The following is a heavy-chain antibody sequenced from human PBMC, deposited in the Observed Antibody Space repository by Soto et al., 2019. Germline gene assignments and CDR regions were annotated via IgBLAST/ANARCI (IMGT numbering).Heavy chain of an antibody. V-gene: IGHV3-30*18. CDR1: GFTFSSYG. J-gene: IGHJ6*02. D-gene: IGHD3-22*01. Sequence: GGSLRLSCAASGFTFSSYGMHWVRQAPGKGLEWVAVISYDGSNKYYADSVKGRFTISRANSKNTLYLQMNSLRAEDTAVYYCAKGSPMIVVVSYYGMDVWGQGTTVTVSS. CDR3: AKGSPMIVVVSYYGMDV. CDR2: ISYDGSNK.